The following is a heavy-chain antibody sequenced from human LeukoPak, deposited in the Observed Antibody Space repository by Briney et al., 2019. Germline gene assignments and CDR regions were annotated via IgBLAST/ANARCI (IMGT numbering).Heavy chain of an antibody. J-gene: IGHJ6*03. V-gene: IGHV3-23*01. Sequence: GGSLRLSCAASGFTFSSYDMSWVRQAPGKGLEWVSGISGSGGSTYYADSVKGRFTISRDNSKNTLYLQMNSLRAEDTAVYYCAREWELGRPPYYYMDVWGKGTTVTVSS. CDR1: GFTFSSYD. CDR2: ISGSGGST. CDR3: AREWELGRPPYYYMDV. D-gene: IGHD1-26*01.